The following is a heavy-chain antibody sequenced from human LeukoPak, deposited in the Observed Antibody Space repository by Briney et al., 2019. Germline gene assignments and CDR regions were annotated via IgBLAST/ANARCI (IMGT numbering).Heavy chain of an antibody. CDR3: AKDLYSSLSGSEVFDV. D-gene: IGHD3-10*01. CDR1: GYLFISYG. V-gene: IGHV1-18*01. J-gene: IGHJ3*01. Sequence: GASVKVSCKASGYLFISYGINWVRQAPGQGLEWMGWISAYNGQTNYAQEFQGRVTMTTDTSTTTAYMELTGLRFNDTAVYYCAKDLYSSLSGSEVFDVWGQGTRVTVSS. CDR2: ISAYNGQT.